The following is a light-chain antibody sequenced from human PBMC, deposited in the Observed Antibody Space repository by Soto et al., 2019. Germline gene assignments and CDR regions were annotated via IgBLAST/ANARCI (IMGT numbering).Light chain of an antibody. CDR3: QRYNNWPLT. J-gene: IGKJ4*01. CDR1: QGIGDT. CDR2: DTS. Sequence: EVVMRQSPANLSVSPGEGATLSCRASQGIGDTLACYQHKPGQTPRLLIYDTSTRATGVPARFSGSRSGTEFTLTINSLQSEDFAVYYCQRYNNWPLTFGGGTKVESK. V-gene: IGKV3-15*01.